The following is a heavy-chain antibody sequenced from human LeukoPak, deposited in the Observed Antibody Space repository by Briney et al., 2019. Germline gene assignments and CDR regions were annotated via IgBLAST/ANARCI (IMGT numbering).Heavy chain of an antibody. D-gene: IGHD1-26*01. V-gene: IGHV3-7*01. Sequence: PSGGSLRLSCAVSGFTFSNYWMSWVRQAPGKGLEWVANIREDGSDKDYVDSVKGRFTISRDNAENSLYLQMNSLRAEDTAVYYCVRVGDGWDYWYFDLWGRGTLVTVAS. CDR3: VRVGDGWDYWYFDL. CDR1: GFTFSNYW. J-gene: IGHJ2*01. CDR2: IREDGSDK.